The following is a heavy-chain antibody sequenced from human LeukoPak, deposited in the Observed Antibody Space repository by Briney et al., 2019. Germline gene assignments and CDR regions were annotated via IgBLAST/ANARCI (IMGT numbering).Heavy chain of an antibody. CDR2: INHNGNVN. J-gene: IGHJ6*02. CDR1: GFTFSSYW. V-gene: IGHV3-7*03. Sequence: GGSLRLSCAASGFTFSSYWMNWARQAPGKGLEWVASINHNGNVNYYVDSVKGRFTISRDNAKNSLYLQMNSLKLEDTALYYCVKDRDFWSGLDFWGQGTMVTVS. D-gene: IGHD3-3*01. CDR3: VKDRDFWSGLDF.